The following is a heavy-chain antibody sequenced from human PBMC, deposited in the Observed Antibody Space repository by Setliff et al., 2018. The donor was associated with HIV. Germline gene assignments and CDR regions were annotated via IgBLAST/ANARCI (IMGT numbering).Heavy chain of an antibody. CDR1: GYSFTSYW. J-gene: IGHJ3*02. V-gene: IGHV5-51*01. CDR3: ARPPKSYGSGSDAFDI. Sequence: PGESLKISCKGSGYSFTSYWIGWVRQMPGKGLEWMGIIYPGNSDTRYSPSFQGQVTISADKSISTAYLQWSSLKASDTAMYYCARPPKSYGSGSDAFDIWGQGTMVTVSS. CDR2: IYPGNSDT. D-gene: IGHD3-10*01.